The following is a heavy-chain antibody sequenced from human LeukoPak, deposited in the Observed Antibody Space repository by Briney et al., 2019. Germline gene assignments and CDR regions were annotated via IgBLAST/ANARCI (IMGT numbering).Heavy chain of an antibody. CDR2: IYSGGST. CDR1: GFTVSSNY. CDR3: ARVAVRGVIGY. D-gene: IGHD3-10*01. V-gene: IGHV3-53*01. Sequence: GGSLRLSCAASGFTVSSNYMSWVRRAPGKGLEWVSVIYSGGSTYYADSVKGRFTISRDNSKNTLYLQMNSLRAEDTAVYYCARVAVRGVIGYWGQGTLVTVSS. J-gene: IGHJ4*02.